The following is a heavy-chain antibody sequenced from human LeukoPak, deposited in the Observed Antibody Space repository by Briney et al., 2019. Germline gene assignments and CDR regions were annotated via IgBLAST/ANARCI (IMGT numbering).Heavy chain of an antibody. CDR3: AKDLIAYCGGDCYSPLDY. V-gene: IGHV3-23*01. D-gene: IGHD2-21*02. CDR2: ISGSGGDP. Sequence: PGGSLRLSCAASGVTFRNFGMSWVRQAPGRGLEWVSAISGSGGDPNYADSVKGRFTISRDNSKNTLYLQMNSLRAEDTAVYYCAKDLIAYCGGDCYSPLDYWGQGTLVTVSS. CDR1: GVTFRNFG. J-gene: IGHJ4*02.